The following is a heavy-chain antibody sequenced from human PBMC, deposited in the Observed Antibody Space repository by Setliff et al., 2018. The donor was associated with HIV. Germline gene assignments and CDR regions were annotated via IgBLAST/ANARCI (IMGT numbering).Heavy chain of an antibody. V-gene: IGHV3-66*02. CDR2: IYSGGST. J-gene: IGHJ6*03. D-gene: IGHD5-18*01. Sequence: GGSLRLSCAASGSGFTFSSYSMNWVRQAPGKGLEWVSVIYSGGSTYYADSVKGRFTISRDNSKNTLYLQVNSLRAEDTAVYYCARDQWGYSYGYYYYYYMDVWGKGTTVTVSS. CDR3: ARDQWGYSYGYYYYYYMDV. CDR1: GSGFTFSSYS.